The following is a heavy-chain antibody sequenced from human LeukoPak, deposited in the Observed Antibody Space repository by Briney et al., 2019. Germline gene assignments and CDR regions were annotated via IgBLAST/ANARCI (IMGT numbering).Heavy chain of an antibody. CDR2: ISYDGSNK. D-gene: IGHD1-26*01. CDR3: AREILLRGFDY. CDR1: GFTFSSYA. J-gene: IGHJ4*02. Sequence: GGSLRLSCAASGFTFSSYAMHWVRQAPGKGLEWVAVISYDGSNKYHADSVKGRFTISRDNSKNTLYLQMNSLRAEDTAVYYCAREILLRGFDYWGQGTLVTVSS. V-gene: IGHV3-30-3*01.